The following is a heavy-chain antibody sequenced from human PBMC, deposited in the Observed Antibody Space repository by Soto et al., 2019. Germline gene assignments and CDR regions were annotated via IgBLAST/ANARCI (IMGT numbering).Heavy chain of an antibody. CDR3: ARLEINGDYSDY. V-gene: IGHV4-39*01. CDR2: IYYSGST. J-gene: IGHJ4*02. D-gene: IGHD4-17*01. CDR1: GGSISSSSYY. Sequence: SETLSLTCTVSGGSISSSSYYWGWIRQPPGKGLEWIGSIYYSGSTYYNPSLKSRVTISVDTSKNQFSLKLSSVTAADTAVYYCARLEINGDYSDYWGQGTLVTVSS.